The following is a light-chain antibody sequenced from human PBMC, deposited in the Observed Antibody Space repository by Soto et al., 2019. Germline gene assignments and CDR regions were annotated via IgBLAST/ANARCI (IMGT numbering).Light chain of an antibody. J-gene: IGKJ4*01. CDR3: QKYNRAPLT. CDR2: ATS. CDR1: QGIAPY. V-gene: IGKV1-27*01. Sequence: DVQMTQSPSSLSAFVGDRVTITCRASQGIAPYLAWFQQKPGKVPKLLIYATSTLPSGVPSRFSGSGSGTDFTLTINSLQPEDVGTYYCQKYNRAPLTFGGGTKVEIK.